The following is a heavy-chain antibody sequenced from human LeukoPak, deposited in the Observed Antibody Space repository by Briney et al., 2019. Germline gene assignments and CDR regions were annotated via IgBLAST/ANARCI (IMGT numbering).Heavy chain of an antibody. CDR1: GFTFSSYW. Sequence: GGSLRLSCAASGFTFSSYWMHWVRQAPGKGLVWVSRINGDGSSTTYADSVKGRFTISRDNAKNMLYLQMNSLRAEDTAVYYCAKGRIAVAGTLSYWGQGTLVTVSS. CDR3: AKGRIAVAGTLSY. V-gene: IGHV3-74*03. D-gene: IGHD6-19*01. J-gene: IGHJ4*02. CDR2: INGDGSST.